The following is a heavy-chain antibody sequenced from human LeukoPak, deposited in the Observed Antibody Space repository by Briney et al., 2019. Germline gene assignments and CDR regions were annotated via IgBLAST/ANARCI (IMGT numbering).Heavy chain of an antibody. J-gene: IGHJ4*02. V-gene: IGHV1-69*04. CDR1: GSTFSSYA. CDR3: ARDGGTGSSSY. D-gene: IGHD6-6*01. Sequence: SVKVSCKVSGSTFSSYAISWVRQAPGQGLEWMGRIIPIFGIANYAQKFQGRVTITADKSTSTAYMELSSLRSEDTAVYYCARDGGTGSSSYWGQGTLVTVSS. CDR2: IIPIFGIA.